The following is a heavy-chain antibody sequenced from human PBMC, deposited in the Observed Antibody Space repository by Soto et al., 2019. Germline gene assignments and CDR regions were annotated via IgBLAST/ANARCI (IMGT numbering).Heavy chain of an antibody. Sequence: EASVKVSCKASGGTFSSYAISWVRQAPGQGLEWMGGIIPIFGTANYAQKFQGRVTITADESTSTAYMELSSLRSEDTAVYYCARDTMVRGAYWVYGMDVWGQGTTVTVSS. V-gene: IGHV1-69*13. CDR2: IIPIFGTA. J-gene: IGHJ6*02. CDR1: GGTFSSYA. CDR3: ARDTMVRGAYWVYGMDV. D-gene: IGHD3-10*01.